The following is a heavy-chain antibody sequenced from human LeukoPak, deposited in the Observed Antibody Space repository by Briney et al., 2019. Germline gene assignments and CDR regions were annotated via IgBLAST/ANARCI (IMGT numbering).Heavy chain of an antibody. Sequence: SETLSLTCTVSGGSISYYYWSWIRQSPGKGLEWIGYIYYSGTTNYNPSLKSRVTISVESSKNPSSLQLRSVTAADTAVYYCAREDPQTTVPEGMDVWVQGTTVTVSS. J-gene: IGHJ6*02. D-gene: IGHD4-17*01. CDR2: IYYSGTT. CDR1: GGSISYYY. CDR3: AREDPQTTVPEGMDV. V-gene: IGHV4-59*01.